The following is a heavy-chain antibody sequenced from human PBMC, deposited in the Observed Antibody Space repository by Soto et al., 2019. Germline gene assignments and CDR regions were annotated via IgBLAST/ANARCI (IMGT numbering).Heavy chain of an antibody. J-gene: IGHJ2*01. D-gene: IGHD2-21*02. CDR2: ISFDGNDK. Sequence: GGSLRLSCAASGFTLGTYGMHWVRQAPGKGLEWMGAISFDGNDKYYADSVKGRFTISRDNSKNTLYMQINSLRAEDTAVYYCVRPPYCNGDCHRSQWYLDLWGRGTLVTVSS. CDR1: GFTLGTYG. CDR3: VRPPYCNGDCHRSQWYLDL. V-gene: IGHV3-30*03.